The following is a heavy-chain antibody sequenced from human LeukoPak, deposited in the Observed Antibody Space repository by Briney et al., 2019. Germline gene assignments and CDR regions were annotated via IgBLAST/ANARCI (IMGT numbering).Heavy chain of an antibody. V-gene: IGHV1-69*13. CDR3: ARDSSSWSNYFDY. CDR1: GGTFSSYA. D-gene: IGHD6-13*01. Sequence: SVKVSCKASGGTFSSYAISWVRQAPGQGLEWMGGIIPIFGTANYAQKFQGRVTITADESTSTAYMELSSLRSDDTAVYYCARDSSSWSNYFDYWGQGTLVTVSS. CDR2: IIPIFGTA. J-gene: IGHJ4*02.